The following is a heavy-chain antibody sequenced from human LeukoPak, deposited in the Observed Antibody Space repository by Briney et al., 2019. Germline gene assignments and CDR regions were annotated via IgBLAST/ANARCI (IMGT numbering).Heavy chain of an antibody. D-gene: IGHD4-17*01. CDR1: GGSISSTTYY. Sequence: PSETLSLTCTVSGGSISSTTYYWGWIRQPPGKGLEWIGSIYYSGSPNYNPSLKSRVTMSLDTSRNQFSLKLTSVTAADTAVYYCTRTSASTAIDYWGPGTLVTVSS. CDR3: TRTSASTAIDY. J-gene: IGHJ4*02. V-gene: IGHV4-39*07. CDR2: IYYSGSP.